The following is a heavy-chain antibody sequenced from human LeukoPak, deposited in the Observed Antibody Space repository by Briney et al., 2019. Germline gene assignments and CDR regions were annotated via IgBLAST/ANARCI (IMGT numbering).Heavy chain of an antibody. CDR3: ARGTGAAWELLAY. CDR1: GGSFSSYCY. J-gene: IGHJ4*02. D-gene: IGHD1-26*01. V-gene: IGHV4-34*01. CDR2: VNHSGST. Sequence: PSETLSLTCAVYGGSFSSYCYWTWLRQPPGKGLEWIGEVNHSGSTNYSPSLKSRVTISVDTSKNQFSLKLSSVTAADTAIYYWARGTGAAWELLAYWGQGTLVTVSS.